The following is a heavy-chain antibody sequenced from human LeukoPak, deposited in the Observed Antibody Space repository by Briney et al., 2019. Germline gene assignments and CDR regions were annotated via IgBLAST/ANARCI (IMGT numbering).Heavy chain of an antibody. J-gene: IGHJ4*02. D-gene: IGHD1-26*01. CDR2: INTDGRVT. Sequence: GGSLRLSCVDSAFSFRNYAIHWVRQAPGKGLEYVSVINTDGRVTYYADSVKGRFTISRDNSKNTVYLQMGSLRGEDMAVYYCTRDGGSFCDFDYWGQGALVTVSS. CDR3: TRDGGSFCDFDY. V-gene: IGHV3-64*02. CDR1: AFSFRNYA.